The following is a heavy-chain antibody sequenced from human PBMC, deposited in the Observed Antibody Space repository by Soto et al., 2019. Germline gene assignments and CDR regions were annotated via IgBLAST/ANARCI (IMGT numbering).Heavy chain of an antibody. Sequence: GGSLRLSCAASGFTFSDYYMSWIRQAPGKGLEWVSYISSSSSYTNYADSVKGRFTISRDNAKNSLYLQMNSLRAEDTAVYYCARDSLYYDILTGPDAFDIWGQGTMVTVAS. CDR3: ARDSLYYDILTGPDAFDI. D-gene: IGHD3-9*01. J-gene: IGHJ3*02. CDR2: ISSSSSYT. CDR1: GFTFSDYY. V-gene: IGHV3-11*05.